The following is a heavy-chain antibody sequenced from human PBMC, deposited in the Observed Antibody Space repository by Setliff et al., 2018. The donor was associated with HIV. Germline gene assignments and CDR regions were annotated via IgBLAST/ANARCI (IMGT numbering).Heavy chain of an antibody. V-gene: IGHV3-23*01. CDR2: ISGSAGTT. CDR3: AKDTEGYYDSSGYINPYFDY. Sequence: GSLRLSCAASGFTFSNYAMSWVRQAPGKGLEWVSGISGSAGTTYYADSVRGRFILSRDNSKNMLYLQMNSLRAADTAVYYCAKDTEGYYDSSGYINPYFDYWGQGTVVTVSS. CDR1: GFTFSNYA. J-gene: IGHJ4*02. D-gene: IGHD3-22*01.